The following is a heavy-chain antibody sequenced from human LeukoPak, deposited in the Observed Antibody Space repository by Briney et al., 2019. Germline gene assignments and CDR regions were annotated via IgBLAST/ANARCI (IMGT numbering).Heavy chain of an antibody. D-gene: IGHD2-21*02. CDR2: ISSTGNT. J-gene: IGHJ4*02. V-gene: IGHV4-4*07. Sequence: SETLSLTCTVSGGSISPYFWSWIRQPAGKGLEYLGRISSTGNTNYNPSLRSRVTMSVDTSKNRFSLNLRSVTAADTAVYYCARDRVHDSDYWGQGILVIVSS. CDR1: GGSISPYF. CDR3: ARDRVHDSDY.